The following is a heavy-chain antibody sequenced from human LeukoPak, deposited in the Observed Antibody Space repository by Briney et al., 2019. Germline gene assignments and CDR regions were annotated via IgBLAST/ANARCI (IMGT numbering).Heavy chain of an antibody. V-gene: IGHV4-59*08. J-gene: IGHJ4*02. CDR3: ASHATWIPGFDY. CDR1: GGSVSGYY. CDR2: IFYSGST. D-gene: IGHD5-12*01. Sequence: SETLSHTCTASGGSVSGYYWNWIRQPPGKGLEWIGYIFYSGSTNYNPSLKSRVTISLDTSKNLFSLKLSSVTAADTAVYYCASHATWIPGFDYWGQGTLVTVSS.